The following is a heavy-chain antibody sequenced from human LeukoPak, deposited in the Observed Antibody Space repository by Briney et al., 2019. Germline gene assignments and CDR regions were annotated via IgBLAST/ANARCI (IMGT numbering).Heavy chain of an antibody. CDR1: GFTFSSYS. J-gene: IGHJ4*02. CDR2: ISSSSTYI. CDR3: AREPAGYNFDY. V-gene: IGHV3-21*01. Sequence: PGGSLRLSCAASGFTFSSYSMNWVRQAPGKGLEWVSFISSSSTYIYYADSVKGRFTISRDNAKNSLYLQMNSLRAEDTAVYYCAREPAGYNFDYWGQGTLVTVSS. D-gene: IGHD5-24*01.